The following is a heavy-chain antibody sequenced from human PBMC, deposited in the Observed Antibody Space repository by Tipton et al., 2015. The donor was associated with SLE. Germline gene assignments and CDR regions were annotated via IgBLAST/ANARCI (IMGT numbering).Heavy chain of an antibody. V-gene: IGHV3-53*05. CDR1: GFTFSDYS. CDR2: IFTGGST. CDR3: AKGPGTFDI. J-gene: IGHJ3*02. Sequence: SLRLSCAASGFTFSDYSMNWVRQAPGKGLEWVSVIFTGGSTYYADSVKGRFTISRDNSKNTLYLQINSLRAEDTALYYCAKGPGTFDIWGQGTTVTVSS.